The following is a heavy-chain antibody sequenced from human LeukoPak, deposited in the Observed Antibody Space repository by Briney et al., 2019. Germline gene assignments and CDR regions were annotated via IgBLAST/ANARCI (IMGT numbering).Heavy chain of an antibody. Sequence: GGSLRLSCAASGFTFSSYAMHWVRQAPEKGLEWVSYISSAGTIFYAAAVEGRFTISRDNAKNSLYLEMNSLRAEDTAVYYCARVGHSGTYFAIWGQGTLVTVSS. D-gene: IGHD1-26*01. V-gene: IGHV3-48*03. J-gene: IGHJ4*02. CDR3: ARVGHSGTYFAI. CDR1: GFTFSSYA. CDR2: ISSAGTI.